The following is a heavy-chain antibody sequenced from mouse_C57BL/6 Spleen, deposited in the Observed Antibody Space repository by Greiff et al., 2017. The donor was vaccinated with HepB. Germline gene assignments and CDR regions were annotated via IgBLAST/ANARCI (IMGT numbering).Heavy chain of an antibody. CDR3: ARNSDYYGSSPFAY. Sequence: VQLQESGPGLVAPSQSLSITCTVSGFSLTSYAISWVRQPPGKGLEWLGVIWTGGGTNYNSALKSRLSISKDNSQSQVFLKMNSLQTDDTARYYCARNSDYYGSSPFAYWGQGTLVTVSA. CDR2: IWTGGGT. D-gene: IGHD1-1*01. CDR1: GFSLTSYA. J-gene: IGHJ3*01. V-gene: IGHV2-9-1*01.